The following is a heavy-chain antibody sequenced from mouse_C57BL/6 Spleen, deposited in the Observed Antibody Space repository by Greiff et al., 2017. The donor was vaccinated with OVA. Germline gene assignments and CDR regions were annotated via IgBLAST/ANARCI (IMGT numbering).Heavy chain of an antibody. V-gene: IGHV1-59*01. CDR2: IDPSDSYT. J-gene: IGHJ4*01. Sequence: QVQLQQPGAELVRPGTSVKLSCKASGYTFTSYWLHWVKQRPGQGLEWIGVIDPSDSYTNYNQKFKGKATLTVDTSSSTAYMQLSSLTSEDSAVYYCARSEGNGYYYAMDYWGQGTSVTVSS. CDR1: GYTFTSYW. CDR3: ARSEGNGYYYAMDY.